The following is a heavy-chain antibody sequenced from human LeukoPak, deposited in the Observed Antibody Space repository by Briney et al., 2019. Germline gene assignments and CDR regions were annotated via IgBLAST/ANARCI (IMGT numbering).Heavy chain of an antibody. CDR3: ARLGYCSGTSCRYPGY. Sequence: GGSLRLSCAASGFTFSSYWMHWVRQAPGKGLVWVSRINSDGSSTSYADSVKGRFTISRDNAKNTPYLQMNSLRAEDTAVYYCARLGYCSGTSCRYPGYWGQGTLVTVSS. J-gene: IGHJ4*02. CDR2: INSDGSST. V-gene: IGHV3-74*01. CDR1: GFTFSSYW. D-gene: IGHD2-2*01.